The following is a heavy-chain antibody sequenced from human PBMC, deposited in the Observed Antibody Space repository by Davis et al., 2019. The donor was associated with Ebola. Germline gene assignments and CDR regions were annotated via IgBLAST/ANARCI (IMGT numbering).Heavy chain of an antibody. D-gene: IGHD3-22*01. CDR2: IYDIGSA. CDR1: SFSDHN. CDR3: ASSHYDISGLYYFDY. Sequence: SFSDHNMDWIRQSPGKGLEWIGYIYDIGSAYYHPSLEGRVTISVDTSENQFSLKLSSVTAADTAVYYCASSHYDISGLYYFDYWGQGTLVSVSS. J-gene: IGHJ4*02. V-gene: IGHV4-30-4*08.